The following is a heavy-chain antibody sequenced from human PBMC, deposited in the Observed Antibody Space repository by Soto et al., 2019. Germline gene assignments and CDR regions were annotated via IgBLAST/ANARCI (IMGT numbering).Heavy chain of an antibody. Sequence: EVQLVESGGGLVQPGGSLRLSCAASGFTFSSYSMNWVRQAPGKGLEWVSYISGSSSTIYYADSVKGRFTISRDNAKNSWYLQLNSLGAEKTAFFYCAREIGYSSGRPNFDYWAREPWSPSPQ. CDR1: GFTFSSYS. J-gene: IGHJ4*02. V-gene: IGHV3-48*01. D-gene: IGHD6-19*01. CDR3: AREIGYSSGRPNFDY. CDR2: ISGSSSTI.